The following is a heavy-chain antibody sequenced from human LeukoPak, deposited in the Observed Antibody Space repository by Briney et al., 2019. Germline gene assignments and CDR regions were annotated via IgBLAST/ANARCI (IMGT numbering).Heavy chain of an antibody. V-gene: IGHV4-59*01. J-gene: IGHJ5*02. Sequence: PSETLSLTCTVSGGSISSYYWSWIRQPPGKGLEWIGYIYYSGSTNYNPSLKSRVTISVDTPKNQFSLKLSSVTAADTAVYYCARAVVGATVWFDPWGQGTLVTVSS. CDR2: IYYSGST. CDR1: GGSISSYY. CDR3: ARAVVGATVWFDP. D-gene: IGHD1-26*01.